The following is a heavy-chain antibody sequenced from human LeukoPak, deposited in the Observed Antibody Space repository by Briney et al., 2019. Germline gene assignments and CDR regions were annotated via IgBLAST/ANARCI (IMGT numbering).Heavy chain of an antibody. D-gene: IGHD7-27*01. Sequence: SVKVSCKASGGTFSSYAISWVRQAPGQGLEWTGRIIPIFGTANYAQKFQGRVTITTDESTSTAYMELSSLRSEDTAVYYCARGPNWGDWYFDLWGRGTLVTASS. CDR2: IIPIFGTA. V-gene: IGHV1-69*05. CDR3: ARGPNWGDWYFDL. J-gene: IGHJ2*01. CDR1: GGTFSSYA.